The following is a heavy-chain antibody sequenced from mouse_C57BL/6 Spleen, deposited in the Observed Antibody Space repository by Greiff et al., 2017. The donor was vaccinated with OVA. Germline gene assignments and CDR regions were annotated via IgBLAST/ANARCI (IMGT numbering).Heavy chain of an antibody. V-gene: IGHV2-2*01. CDR1: GFSLTSYG. D-gene: IGHD2-3*01. CDR2: IWSGGST. Sequence: VKLVESGPGLVQPSHSLSITCTVSGFSLTSYGVHWVRQSPGKGLEWLGAIWSGGSTDYNAAFISSLSIRKDDAKSQVFFKMNSRQADDTAVYDCARWGDDGYGFAYWGQGTLVTVSA. CDR3: ARWGDDGYGFAY. J-gene: IGHJ3*01.